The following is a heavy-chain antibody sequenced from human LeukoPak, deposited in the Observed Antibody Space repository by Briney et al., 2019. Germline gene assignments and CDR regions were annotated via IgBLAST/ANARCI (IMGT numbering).Heavy chain of an antibody. CDR1: GGSISSYY. CDR3: ARVPFGRGVIGGAIDY. V-gene: IGHV4-59*01. D-gene: IGHD3-10*01. Sequence: SETLSLTCTVSGGSISSYYWSWIRQPPGKGLEWIGYIYYSGSTNYNPSLKSRVTISVDTSKNQFSLKLSSVTAADPAVYYCARVPFGRGVIGGAIDYWGQGTLVTVSS. J-gene: IGHJ4*02. CDR2: IYYSGST.